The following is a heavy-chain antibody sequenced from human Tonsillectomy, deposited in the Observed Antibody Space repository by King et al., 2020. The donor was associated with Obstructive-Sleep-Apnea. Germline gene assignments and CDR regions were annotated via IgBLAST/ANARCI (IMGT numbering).Heavy chain of an antibody. CDR3: ARHGAPRGHYDSNWFDF. Sequence: VQLVESGAEVKKAGESLRISCKGYGYSFTNSWISWVRQMPGKGLEWMGRIDPGDSYSNNSPSFQGHVTISADKSISTAYLQWASLKASDTAMYYCARHGAPRGHYDSNWFDFWGQGTLVTVSS. CDR1: GYSFTNSW. D-gene: IGHD3-3*01. V-gene: IGHV5-10-1*03. CDR2: IDPGDSYS. J-gene: IGHJ5*01.